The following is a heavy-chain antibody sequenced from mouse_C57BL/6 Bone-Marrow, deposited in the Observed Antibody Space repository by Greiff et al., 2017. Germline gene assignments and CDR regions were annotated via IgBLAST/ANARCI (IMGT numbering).Heavy chain of an antibody. Sequence: EVQLMESGGDLVKPGGSLKLSCAASGFTFSSYGMSWVRQTPDKRLEWVATISRGGSYTYYPDSVKGRFTISRDTAKNTLYLQMSSLKAEDTAMXYCARRRIPHWDFDVWGTGTTVTVSS. CDR2: ISRGGSYT. CDR1: GFTFSSYG. CDR3: ARRRIPHWDFDV. V-gene: IGHV5-6*01. J-gene: IGHJ1*03.